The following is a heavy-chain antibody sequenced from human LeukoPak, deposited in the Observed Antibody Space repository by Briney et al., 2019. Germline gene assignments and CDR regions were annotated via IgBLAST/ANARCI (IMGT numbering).Heavy chain of an antibody. J-gene: IGHJ4*02. CDR1: GGSMSSSSYY. D-gene: IGHD4-17*01. V-gene: IGHV4-39*01. CDR3: ARLPTVTFFDY. Sequence: PSETLSLTCTVSGGSMSSSSYYWGWIRQPPGKGLEWIGSIYYSGSTYYNPSIKSRATISVDTSKKQFSLKLSSVTAADTAVYYCARLPTVTFFDYWGQGTLVTVSS. CDR2: IYYSGST.